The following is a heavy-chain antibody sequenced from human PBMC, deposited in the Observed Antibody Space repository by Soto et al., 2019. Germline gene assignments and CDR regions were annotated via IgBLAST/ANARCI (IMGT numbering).Heavy chain of an antibody. CDR3: MIRRPPRSTLFPSRRSSDL. J-gene: IGHJ2*01. Sequence: PSETLSLTCTVSGVSINNYYWTWIRQPPGKRLEWIGAIYYTVSTTYNPSLRSRVTFSVDTSKNQFSLSLTSVTAAYTAFFFLMIRRPPRSTLFPSRRSSDL. V-gene: IGHV4-59*01. CDR2: IYYTVST. CDR1: GVSINNYY. D-gene: IGHD3-22*01.